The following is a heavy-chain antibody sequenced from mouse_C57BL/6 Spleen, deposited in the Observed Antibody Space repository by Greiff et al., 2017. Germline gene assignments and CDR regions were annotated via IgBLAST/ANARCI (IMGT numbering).Heavy chain of an antibody. J-gene: IGHJ2*01. D-gene: IGHD1-1*01. Sequence: EVQLQQSGPELVKPGASVKIPCKASGYTFTDYNMDWVKQSHGKSLEWIGDINPNNGGTIYNQKFKGKATLTVDTSSSTAYMELRSLTSEDTAVYYCARGPYYYGSSYGYFDYWGQGTTLTVSS. CDR2: INPNNGGT. V-gene: IGHV1-18*01. CDR1: GYTFTDYN. CDR3: ARGPYYYGSSYGYFDY.